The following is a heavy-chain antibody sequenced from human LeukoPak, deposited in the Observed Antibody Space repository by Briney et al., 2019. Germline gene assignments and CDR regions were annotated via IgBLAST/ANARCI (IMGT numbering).Heavy chain of an antibody. V-gene: IGHV1-2*04. CDR2: INPNSGGT. D-gene: IGHD6-19*01. CDR1: GYTFTSYA. CDR3: ARGGMYSSGWYDWFDP. J-gene: IGHJ5*02. Sequence: ASVKVSCKASGYTFTSYAMHWVRQAPGQRLEWMGWINPNSGGTNSAQKFQGWVTMTRDTSISTAYMELSRLRSDDTAVYYCARGGMYSSGWYDWFDPWGQGTLVTVSS.